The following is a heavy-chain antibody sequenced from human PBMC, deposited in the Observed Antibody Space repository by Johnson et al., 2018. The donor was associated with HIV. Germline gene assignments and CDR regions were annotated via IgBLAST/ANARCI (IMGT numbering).Heavy chain of an antibody. CDR3: VRDDGISGDVFDM. CDR2: ISSSGNTI. V-gene: IGHV3-11*04. J-gene: IGHJ3*02. D-gene: IGHD3-10*01. CDR1: GFTLSDHY. Sequence: QVQLVESGGGLVKSGGSLRLSCAASGFTLSDHYMSWIRQPPGKGLEWVSYISSSGNTIYYADSVKGRFTISRDNAKNSVDLQMNSLRVDDTAVYYCVRDDGISGDVFDMWGKGTMVTVSS.